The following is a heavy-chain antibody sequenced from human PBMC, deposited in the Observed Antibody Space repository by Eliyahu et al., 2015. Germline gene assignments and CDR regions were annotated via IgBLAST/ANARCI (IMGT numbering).Heavy chain of an antibody. V-gene: IGHV3-11*06. J-gene: IGHJ5*02. CDR2: ISSDSSST. CDR3: TRDPPSPP. Sequence: QVQLVESGGGLVKPGGXLRLSXXAXGFTFSXYYMAWIRQTPGKGLEWVSYISSDSSSTNYADSVKGRFTISRDNAKNSLYLQMNSLRVEDTAVYYCTRDPPSPPWGQGILVTVSS. CDR1: GFTFSXYY.